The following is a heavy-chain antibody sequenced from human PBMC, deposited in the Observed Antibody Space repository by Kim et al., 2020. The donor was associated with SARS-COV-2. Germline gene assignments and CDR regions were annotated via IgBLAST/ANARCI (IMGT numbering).Heavy chain of an antibody. CDR2: IYPGDADN. J-gene: IGHJ4*02. V-gene: IGHV5-51*01. CDR3: VGYYDSSGYYPDY. Sequence: GESLKISCKGSGYSFTSYWIGWVRQMPGKGLEWVGIIYPGDADNRYSPSFQGQVTIPADKSISTADLQWSSLEASDTAMYYWVGYYDSSGYYPDYGGQGNLVTVSS. CDR1: GYSFTSYW. D-gene: IGHD3-22*01.